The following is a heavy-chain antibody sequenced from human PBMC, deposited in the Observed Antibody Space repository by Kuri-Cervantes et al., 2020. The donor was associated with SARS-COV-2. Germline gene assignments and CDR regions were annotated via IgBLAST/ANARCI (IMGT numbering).Heavy chain of an antibody. CDR1: GYTFTSYD. CDR2: MNPNSGNT. V-gene: IGHV1-8*01. D-gene: IGHD3-9*01. Sequence: ASVKVSCKASGYTFTSYDINWVRQATGQGLEWMGWMNPNSGNTGYAQKFQGRVTMIRNTSISTAYMELSSLISEDTAVYYCARGSSFDWLKMSHIVEGVWGQGTTVTVSS. J-gene: IGHJ6*02. CDR3: ARGSSFDWLKMSHIVEGV.